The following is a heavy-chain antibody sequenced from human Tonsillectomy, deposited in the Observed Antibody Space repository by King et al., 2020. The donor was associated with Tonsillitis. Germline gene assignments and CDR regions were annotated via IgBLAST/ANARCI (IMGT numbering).Heavy chain of an antibody. Sequence: VQLVESGGGLVQPGGSLRLSCAASGFTFSSYSMNWVRQAPGKGLEWGSYISSSSSTIYYADSVKGRFTISRDNAKNSLYLQMNSLRAEDTAVYYCARPLKDYDFWSGYYRDPFGYWGQGTLVTVSS. CDR1: GFTFSSYS. CDR3: ARPLKDYDFWSGYYRDPFGY. CDR2: ISSSSSTI. D-gene: IGHD3-3*01. V-gene: IGHV3-48*01. J-gene: IGHJ4*02.